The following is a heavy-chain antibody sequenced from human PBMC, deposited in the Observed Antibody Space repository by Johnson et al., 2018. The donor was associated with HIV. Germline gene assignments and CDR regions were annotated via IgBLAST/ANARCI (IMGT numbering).Heavy chain of an antibody. Sequence: QVQLVESGGGVVQPGRSLRLSCAASGFTFSSYAMHWVRQAPGKGLEWVALISYDGGEKYYADSVKGRFTISRDNTKKTLYLQMNSLRPEDTAVYYCAREFTLDWLNPTIWGQGTMVTVSS. V-gene: IGHV3-30*04. CDR3: AREFTLDWLNPTI. J-gene: IGHJ3*02. CDR2: ISYDGGEK. D-gene: IGHD3-3*01. CDR1: GFTFSSYA.